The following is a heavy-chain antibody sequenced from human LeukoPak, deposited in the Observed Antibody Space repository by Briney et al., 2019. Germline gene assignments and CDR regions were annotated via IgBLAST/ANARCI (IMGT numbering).Heavy chain of an antibody. Sequence: PGGSLRLSCAASGFTVSSNYMSWVRQAPGKGLEWVSVISSGGSTYYADSVKGRFTISRDNSKNTLYLQMNSLRAEDTAVYYCARARSRSRFYAFDIWGQGTMVTVSS. D-gene: IGHD6-13*01. CDR3: ARARSRSRFYAFDI. J-gene: IGHJ3*02. V-gene: IGHV3-53*01. CDR1: GFTVSSNY. CDR2: ISSGGST.